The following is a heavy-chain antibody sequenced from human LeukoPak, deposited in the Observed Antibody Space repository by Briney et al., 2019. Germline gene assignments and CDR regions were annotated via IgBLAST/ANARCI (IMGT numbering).Heavy chain of an antibody. CDR1: GFTFSSYS. Sequence: RPGGSLRLSCAASGFTFSSYSMNWVRQAPGKGLEWVSSISSSSSYIYYADSVKGRFTIYRDNAKNSLYLQMNSLRAEDTAVYFCARLTTEYFDYWGQGTLVTVSS. D-gene: IGHD4-17*01. CDR3: ARLTTEYFDY. V-gene: IGHV3-21*01. J-gene: IGHJ4*02. CDR2: ISSSSSYI.